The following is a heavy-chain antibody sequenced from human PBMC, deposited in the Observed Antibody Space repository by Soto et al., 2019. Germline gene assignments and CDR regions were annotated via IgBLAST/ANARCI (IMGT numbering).Heavy chain of an antibody. CDR2: IHYSGST. V-gene: IGHV4-39*01. CDR1: GGSISSSSYD. J-gene: IGHJ2*01. Sequence: PSETLSLTCTVSGGSISSSSYDWGWIRQPPXKGLEGIGSIHYSGSTYYTPSLQSRVTISVDTSKNQFSLKLSSVTAADTAVYYCARHMEPPEGGGGDWVCFDLWGRGSMVTVSS. D-gene: IGHD2-21*02. CDR3: ARHMEPPEGGGGDWVCFDL.